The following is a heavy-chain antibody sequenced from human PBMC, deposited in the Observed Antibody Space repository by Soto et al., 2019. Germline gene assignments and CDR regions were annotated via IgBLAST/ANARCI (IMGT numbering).Heavy chain of an antibody. Sequence: QVQLVQSGAEVKKPGASVKVSCKASGYTFTSYDINWVRQATGQGLEWMGWMNPNSGNTGYAKKSKGRVNMTRNPYIRTAYMELSSLRSEDTAVYYCARTLYGDNVDYWGQGTLVTVSS. D-gene: IGHD4-17*01. V-gene: IGHV1-8*01. J-gene: IGHJ4*02. CDR2: MNPNSGNT. CDR3: ARTLYGDNVDY. CDR1: GYTFTSYD.